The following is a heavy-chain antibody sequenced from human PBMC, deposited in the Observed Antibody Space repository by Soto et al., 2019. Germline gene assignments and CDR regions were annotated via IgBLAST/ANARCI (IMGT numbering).Heavy chain of an antibody. Sequence: PGESPKISCKVSGYSFTSYWIGWVRQMPGKGLEWMGIIYPGDSDTRYSPSFQGQVAFSADKSISTAYLQWSGLKASDTAIYYCASRLSTGWFFDFWGQGTLVTVSS. D-gene: IGHD6-19*01. CDR2: IYPGDSDT. CDR1: GYSFTSYW. V-gene: IGHV5-51*01. J-gene: IGHJ4*02. CDR3: ASRLSTGWFFDF.